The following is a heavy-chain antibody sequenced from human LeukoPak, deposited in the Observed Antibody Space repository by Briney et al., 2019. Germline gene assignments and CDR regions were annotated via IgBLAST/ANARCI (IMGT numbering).Heavy chain of an antibody. CDR3: AKRDSSGYYYFDY. Sequence: TGGSLRLSCAASGFTFSSYAMSWVRQAPGNGLEWVSAITGSGVSTFYADSVKGRFTISRDNSKNTLYLEMNSLRAEDTAVYYCAKRDSSGYYYFDYWGQGTLVTVSS. J-gene: IGHJ4*02. D-gene: IGHD3-22*01. CDR1: GFTFSSYA. CDR2: ITGSGVST. V-gene: IGHV3-23*01.